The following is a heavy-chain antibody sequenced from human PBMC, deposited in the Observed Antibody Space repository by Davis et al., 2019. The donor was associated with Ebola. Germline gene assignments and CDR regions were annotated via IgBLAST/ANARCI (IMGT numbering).Heavy chain of an antibody. V-gene: IGHV3-49*04. Sequence: GESLKISCTASGFTFGDYAMSWVRQAPGKGLEWVGFIRSKAYGGTTEYAASVKGRFTISRDDSKGIAYLQMNSLKTEDTAVYYCTSLDYWGQGTLVTVSS. J-gene: IGHJ4*02. CDR3: TSLDY. CDR2: IRSKAYGGTT. CDR1: GFTFGDYA.